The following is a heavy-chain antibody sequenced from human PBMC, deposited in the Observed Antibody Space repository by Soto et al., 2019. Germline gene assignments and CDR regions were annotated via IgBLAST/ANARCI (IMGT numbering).Heavy chain of an antibody. V-gene: IGHV3-30-3*01. CDR1: GFTFSSYA. Sequence: QVQLVESGGGVVQPGRSLRLSCAASGFTFSSYAMHWVRQAPGKGLEWVAVISYDGSNKYYADSVKGRFTISRDNSKNTLYLQMNSLRAEDTAVYYCARDFYREGDYDSSGYFDYWGQGTLVTVSS. CDR2: ISYDGSNK. J-gene: IGHJ4*02. D-gene: IGHD3-22*01. CDR3: ARDFYREGDYDSSGYFDY.